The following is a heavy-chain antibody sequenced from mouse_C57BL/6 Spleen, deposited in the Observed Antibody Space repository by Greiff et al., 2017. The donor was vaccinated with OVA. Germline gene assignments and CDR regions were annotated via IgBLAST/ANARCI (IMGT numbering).Heavy chain of an antibody. D-gene: IGHD2-1*01. V-gene: IGHV1-26*01. CDR1: GYTFTDYY. CDR2: INPNNGGT. CDR3: AREAGNYYWYFDV. J-gene: IGHJ1*03. Sequence: VQLQQSGPELVKPGASVKISCKASGYTFTDYYMNWVKQSHGKSLEWIGDINPNNGGTSYNQKFKGKATLTVDKSSSTAYMELRSLTSEDSAVYYCAREAGNYYWYFDVWGTGTTVTVSS.